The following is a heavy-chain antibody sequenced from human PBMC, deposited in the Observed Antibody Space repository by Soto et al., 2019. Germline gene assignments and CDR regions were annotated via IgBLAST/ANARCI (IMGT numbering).Heavy chain of an antibody. CDR3: AKEGDSSGWYRFDY. V-gene: IGHV3-23*01. D-gene: IGHD6-19*01. CDR1: GFIFSNSA. Sequence: EVQLLESGGGLVQPGGSLRLSCVASGFIFSNSAMSWDRQAPGKGLEWVSALSGSGGSTYYADSLKGRFTISRDNSKNTLYLLMDSLGAEDTAVYYCAKEGDSSGWYRFDYWGQGTLVTVSS. CDR2: LSGSGGST. J-gene: IGHJ4*02.